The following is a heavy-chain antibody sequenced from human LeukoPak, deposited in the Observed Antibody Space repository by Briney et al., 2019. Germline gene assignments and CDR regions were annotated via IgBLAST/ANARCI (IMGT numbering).Heavy chain of an antibody. CDR1: GGSISSGGYY. D-gene: IGHD6-19*01. CDR2: IYYSGST. Sequence: PSETLSLTCTVSGGSISSGGYYWSWIRQHPGKGLEWIGDIYYSGSTYYTPSLKSRVTISVDTTKNQFSLKLSSVTAADMAVYYCARGITRGQWLVLVYFDYWGQGTLVTVSS. CDR3: ARGITRGQWLVLVYFDY. V-gene: IGHV4-31*03. J-gene: IGHJ4*02.